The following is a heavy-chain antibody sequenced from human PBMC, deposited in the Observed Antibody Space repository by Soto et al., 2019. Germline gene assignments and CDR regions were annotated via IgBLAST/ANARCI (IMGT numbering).Heavy chain of an antibody. CDR3: ARDNILQEGYYLRYTDV. J-gene: IGHJ6*04. CDR1: GGSISSYY. Sequence: SETLSLTCTVSGGSISSYYWSWIRQPAGKGLEWIGRIYTSGSTNYNPSLKSRVTMSVDTSKNQFSLKLSSVTAADTAVYYCARDNILQEGYYLRYTDVWGKGTTVTVSS. D-gene: IGHD1-26*01. CDR2: IYTSGST. V-gene: IGHV4-4*07.